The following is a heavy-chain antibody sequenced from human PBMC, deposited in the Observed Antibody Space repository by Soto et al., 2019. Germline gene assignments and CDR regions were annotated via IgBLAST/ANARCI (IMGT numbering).Heavy chain of an antibody. CDR1: GYTFTGYY. J-gene: IGHJ6*02. CDR2: INPNSGGT. V-gene: IGHV1-2*04. D-gene: IGHD3-22*01. CDR3: ARETRGHYYDSSGTLDYYGMDV. Sequence: RASVKVSCKASGYTFTGYYMHWVRQAPGQGLEWMGWINPNSGGTNYAQKFQGWVTMTRDTSISTAYMELSRLRSDDTAVYYCARETRGHYYDSSGTLDYYGMDVWGQGTTVTVSS.